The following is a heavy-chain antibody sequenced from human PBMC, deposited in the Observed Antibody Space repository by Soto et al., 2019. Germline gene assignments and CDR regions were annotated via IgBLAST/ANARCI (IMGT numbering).Heavy chain of an antibody. Sequence: QVHLVQSGAEVKKPGASVKVSCKASGYAFTSYGMSWVRQAPGQGLEWMGWINTYNSDTNSAPRLQGRITMTTDTSTSKAYMELRSLTSDDTAVYYCVRDERDSCRGGNCFDFDYWGQGTLVSVSS. CDR2: INTYNSDT. J-gene: IGHJ4*02. D-gene: IGHD2-15*01. CDR3: VRDERDSCRGGNCFDFDY. V-gene: IGHV1-18*04. CDR1: GYAFTSYG.